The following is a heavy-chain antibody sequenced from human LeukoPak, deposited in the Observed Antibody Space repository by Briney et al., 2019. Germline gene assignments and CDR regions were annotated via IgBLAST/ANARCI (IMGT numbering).Heavy chain of an antibody. CDR1: GFSFRNYA. Sequence: GGSLGLSCVASGFSFRNYAIHWVRQAPGKGLEWVSSISSSNSHIYYADSVKGRFTISRDNAKNSLYLQMNSLRAEDTAVYYCARHSIQIWSMYYFDYWGQGTLVTVSS. V-gene: IGHV3-21*01. CDR2: ISSSNSHI. J-gene: IGHJ4*02. D-gene: IGHD5-18*01. CDR3: ARHSIQIWSMYYFDY.